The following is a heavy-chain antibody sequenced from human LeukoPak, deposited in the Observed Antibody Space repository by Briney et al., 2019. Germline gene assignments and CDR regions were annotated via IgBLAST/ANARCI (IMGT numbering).Heavy chain of an antibody. CDR1: GFTFSNAW. CDR3: ARDFMATITDY. CDR2: IYSGGST. Sequence: PGGSLRLSCAASGFTFSNAWMSWVRQAPGKGLEWVSVIYSGGSTYYADSVKGRFTISRDNSKNTLYLQMNSLRAEDTAVYYCARDFMATITDYWGQGTLVTVSS. D-gene: IGHD5-24*01. J-gene: IGHJ4*02. V-gene: IGHV3-66*01.